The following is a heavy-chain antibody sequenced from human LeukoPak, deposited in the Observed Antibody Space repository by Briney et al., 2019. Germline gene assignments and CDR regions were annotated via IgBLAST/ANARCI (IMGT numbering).Heavy chain of an antibody. J-gene: IGHJ4*02. CDR2: ISDSGSST. CDR1: GFTFNDFA. Sequence: GGSLRLSCAASGFTFNDFAMSWVRQAPGKGLEWITGISDSGSSTYYADSVEGRFTISRDNSKNTLYLQMHSLRAEDTAIYYCAKNSPLINMIVILPPPDSWGQGSLVTVSS. D-gene: IGHD3-22*01. CDR3: AKNSPLINMIVILPPPDS. V-gene: IGHV3-23*01.